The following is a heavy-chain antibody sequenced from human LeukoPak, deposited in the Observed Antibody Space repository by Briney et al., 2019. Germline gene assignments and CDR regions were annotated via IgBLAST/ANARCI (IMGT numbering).Heavy chain of an antibody. J-gene: IGHJ3*02. CDR2: ISSSGSTI. V-gene: IGHV3-48*03. D-gene: IGHD3-22*01. CDR1: GFTFSSYE. Sequence: PGGSLRLSCAGSGFTFSSYEMNWVRQAPGKGLEWVSYISSSGSTIYYADSVKGRLTIARDNDKDSLYLQMNSLRAEETAVYYCARDLFTYYYDSSSNDAFDIWGQGTMVTVSS. CDR3: ARDLFTYYYDSSSNDAFDI.